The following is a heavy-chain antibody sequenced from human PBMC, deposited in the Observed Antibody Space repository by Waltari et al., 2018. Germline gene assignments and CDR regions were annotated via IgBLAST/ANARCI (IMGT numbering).Heavy chain of an antibody. CDR3: ARALGRSTVSWYFDL. Sequence: EVQLVESGGGLVQPGGSLRLSCAASGFTFSSYDMHWVRQATGKGLEWVSAIGTAGDTYYPGSVKGRFTSSRENAKNSLYLQMNSLRAGDTAVYYWARALGRSTVSWYFDLWGRGTLVTVSS. V-gene: IGHV3-13*01. J-gene: IGHJ2*01. CDR1: GFTFSSYD. D-gene: IGHD7-27*01. CDR2: IGTAGDT.